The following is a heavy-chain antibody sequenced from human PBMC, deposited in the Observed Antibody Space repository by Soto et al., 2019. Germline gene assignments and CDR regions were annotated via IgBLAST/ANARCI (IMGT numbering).Heavy chain of an antibody. CDR2: TYYRSKWYN. D-gene: IGHD1-7*01. CDR1: GDSASSNSAA. CDR3: ARDTNSWNYGYYYYGMGV. J-gene: IGHJ6*02. Sequence: PSQTLSLTCAISGDSASSNSAAWNWIRQSPSRGLEWLGRTYYRSKWYNDYAVSVKSRITINPDTSKNQFSLQLNSVTPEDTAVYYCARDTNSWNYGYYYYGMGVWGQGTTVTVSS. V-gene: IGHV6-1*01.